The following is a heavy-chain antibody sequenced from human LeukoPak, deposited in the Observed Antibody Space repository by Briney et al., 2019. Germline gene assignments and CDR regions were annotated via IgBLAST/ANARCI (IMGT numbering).Heavy chain of an antibody. V-gene: IGHV1-69*05. CDR3: ARGEDSGYDWDY. J-gene: IGHJ4*02. D-gene: IGHD5-12*01. CDR1: GGTFSSYA. Sequence: GASVSVSCKASGGTFSSYAISWVRQAPGQGLEWMGGIIPIFGTANYAQKFQGRVTITTDESTSTAYMELSSLRSEDTAVYYCARGEDSGYDWDYCGQGTLVTVSS. CDR2: IIPIFGTA.